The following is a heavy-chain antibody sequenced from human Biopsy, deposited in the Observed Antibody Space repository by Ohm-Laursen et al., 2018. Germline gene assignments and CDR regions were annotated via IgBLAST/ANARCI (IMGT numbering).Heavy chain of an antibody. J-gene: IGHJ4*02. D-gene: IGHD3/OR15-3a*01. CDR2: LFYSGNTNSNPT. Sequence: SDTLSLTCNITGDSISNYYWSWIRQSPGKGLEWIGYLFYSGNTNSNPTNYSPSLESRVSMSVDTTKNQFSLNLASVIAEDTAVYYCASRGLVIASDYYFDDWGQGTLVTVSS. CDR1: GDSISNYY. V-gene: IGHV4-59*07. CDR3: ASRGLVIASDYYFDD.